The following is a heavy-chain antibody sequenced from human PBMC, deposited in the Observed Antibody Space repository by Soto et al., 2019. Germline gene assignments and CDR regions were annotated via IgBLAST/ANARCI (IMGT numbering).Heavy chain of an antibody. J-gene: IGHJ6*02. CDR2: ISPYTGNT. D-gene: IGHD3-16*01. CDR1: GYIFVNYG. V-gene: IGHV1-18*01. Sequence: QVQLVQSGDEVKKPGASVKASCKASGYIFVNYGIAWVRQAPGQGLEWMRWISPYTGNTHSATKVQGRLTMTTDTSTSTAYMDLGSLTSDDTAVYYCVMVDNYVTPTPQDVWGQGTTVTVSS. CDR3: VMVDNYVTPTPQDV.